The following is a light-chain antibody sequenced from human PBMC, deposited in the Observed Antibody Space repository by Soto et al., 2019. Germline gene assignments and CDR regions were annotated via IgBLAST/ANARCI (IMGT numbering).Light chain of an antibody. J-gene: IGLJ3*02. CDR2: EVS. CDR1: SSDVGGHNY. Sequence: QSALTQPASVSGSPGQSITISCTGTSSDVGGHNYVSWYRQYPGKAPKLLIYEVSDRPSGISNRFSGSTSGNTASLNISGLQAEDEADYYCSSYTSTSTWVFGGGPKVTVL. V-gene: IGLV2-14*01. CDR3: SSYTSTSTWV.